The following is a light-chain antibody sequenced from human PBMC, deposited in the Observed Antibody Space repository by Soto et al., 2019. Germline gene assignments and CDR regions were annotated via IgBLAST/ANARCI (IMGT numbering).Light chain of an antibody. CDR1: SSDIGDYNY. V-gene: IGLV2-14*01. Sequence: QSVLTQPASVSGSPGQSITISCSGTSSDIGDYNYVSWYQKHPGQAPKLMIYAVSNRPSGVSNRFSGSKSGNTASLTISGLQAEDEADYYCSSFRSSTFVVFGGGTKLTVL. CDR3: SSFRSSTFVV. J-gene: IGLJ2*01. CDR2: AVS.